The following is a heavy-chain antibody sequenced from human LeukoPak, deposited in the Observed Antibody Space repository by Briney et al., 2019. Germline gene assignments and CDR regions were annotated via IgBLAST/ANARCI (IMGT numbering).Heavy chain of an antibody. CDR3: AKIIRGYSGYDFLGYYYYGMDV. V-gene: IGHV3-23*01. Sequence: GGSLRLSCAASGFTVSSSYMTWVRQAPGKGLEWVSAISGSGGSTYYADSVKGRFTISRDNSKNTLYLQMNSLRAEDTAVYYCAKIIRGYSGYDFLGYYYYGMDVWGQGTTVTVSS. D-gene: IGHD5-12*01. CDR1: GFTVSSSY. J-gene: IGHJ6*02. CDR2: ISGSGGST.